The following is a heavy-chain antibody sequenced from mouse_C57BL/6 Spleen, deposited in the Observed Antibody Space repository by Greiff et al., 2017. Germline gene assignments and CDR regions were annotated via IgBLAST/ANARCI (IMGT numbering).Heavy chain of an antibody. CDR2: INPNNGGT. V-gene: IGHV1-22*01. CDR3: ARGGFYYGSSYWYFDV. CDR1: GYTFTDYN. D-gene: IGHD1-1*01. Sequence: EVKLMESGPELVKPGASVKMSCKASGYTFTDYNMHWVKQSHGKSLEWIGYINPNNGGTSYNQKFKGKDTLTVNKSSSTAYMELRSLTSEDSAVYYCARGGFYYGSSYWYFDVWGTGTTVTVSS. J-gene: IGHJ1*03.